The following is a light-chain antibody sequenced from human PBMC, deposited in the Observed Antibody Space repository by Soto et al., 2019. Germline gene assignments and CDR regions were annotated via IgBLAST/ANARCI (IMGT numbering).Light chain of an antibody. CDR1: SSDVGGYNY. Sequence: QSALTQPASVSGSPGQSITISCTGTSSDVGGYNYVSWYQQHPGKAPKLMIYEVSNRPSGVSNRFSGSKSGNTASLTISGLQAEDEADYYCTSYTTSGTTYVVFGGGTQLTVL. V-gene: IGLV2-14*01. CDR2: EVS. CDR3: TSYTTSGTTYVV. J-gene: IGLJ2*01.